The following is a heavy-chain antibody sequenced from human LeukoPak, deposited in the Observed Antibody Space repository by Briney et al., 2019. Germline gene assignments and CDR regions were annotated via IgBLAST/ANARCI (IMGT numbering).Heavy chain of an antibody. CDR2: ISWNSGSI. V-gene: IGHV3-9*03. CDR3: AREAVAGIGVAFDI. CDR1: GFTFDDYA. D-gene: IGHD6-19*01. Sequence: GRSLRLSCAASGFTFDDYAVHWVRQAPGKGLEWVSGISWNSGSIGYADSVKGRFTISRDNAKNSLYLQMNSLRAEDIALYYCAREAVAGIGVAFDIWGQGTMVTVSS. J-gene: IGHJ3*02.